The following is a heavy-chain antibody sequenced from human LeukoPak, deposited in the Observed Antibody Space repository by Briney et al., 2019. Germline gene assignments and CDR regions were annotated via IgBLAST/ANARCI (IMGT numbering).Heavy chain of an antibody. CDR3: AKDYGSGGNWFDP. J-gene: IGHJ5*02. CDR1: GFTFSNYA. V-gene: IGHV3-30*04. CDR2: ISYDGSNK. Sequence: GRSLRLSCAASGFTFSNYAMHWVRQAPGKGLEWVAVISYDGSNKYYADSVKGRFTISRDNSKNTLYLQMNSLRAEDTAVYYCAKDYGSGGNWFDPWGQGTLVTVSS. D-gene: IGHD3-10*01.